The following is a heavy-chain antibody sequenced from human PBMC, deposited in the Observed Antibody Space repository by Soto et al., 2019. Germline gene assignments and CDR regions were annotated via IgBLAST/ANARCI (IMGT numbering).Heavy chain of an antibody. Sequence: QVQLVQSGAEVKKPGASVKVSCKASGYTFTSYAMHWVRQARGQRLEWMGWINAGNGNTKYTQNFQGRVTITRVTSASTDYKELSTLRSEDTAVYYCAGGDSGSYYIFDCWGQGTLVTVSS. CDR3: AGGDSGSYYIFDC. V-gene: IGHV1-3*01. CDR2: INAGNGNT. J-gene: IGHJ4*02. D-gene: IGHD1-26*01. CDR1: GYTFTSYA.